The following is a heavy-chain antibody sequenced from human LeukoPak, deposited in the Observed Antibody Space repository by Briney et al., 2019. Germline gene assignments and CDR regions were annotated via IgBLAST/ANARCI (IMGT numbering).Heavy chain of an antibody. CDR3: ARVHPWFDP. CDR1: GYTFTGYY. V-gene: IGHV1-2*02. CDR2: INPNSGDT. Sequence: ASVKVSCKASGYTFTGYYMHWVRQAPGQGLEWLGWINPNSGDTNYAQKLQGRVTMTTDTSTSTAYMELRSLRSDDTAVYYCARVHPWFDPWGQGTLVTVSS. J-gene: IGHJ5*02.